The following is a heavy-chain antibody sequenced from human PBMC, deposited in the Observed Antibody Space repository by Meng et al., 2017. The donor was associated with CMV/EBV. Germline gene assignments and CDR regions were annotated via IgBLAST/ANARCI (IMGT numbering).Heavy chain of an antibody. D-gene: IGHD2-15*01. V-gene: IGHV5-10-1*01. Sequence: CKGSNSFTNYWISWVRQMPGKGREWMGRIDPSDSYTNYSPSFQGHVTISADKSIRTAYLQWSSLKASDTAMYYCARHCSGGSCYLSPWGQGTLVTVSS. CDR3: ARHCSGGSCYLSP. CDR2: IDPSDSYT. J-gene: IGHJ5*02. CDR1: NSFTNYW.